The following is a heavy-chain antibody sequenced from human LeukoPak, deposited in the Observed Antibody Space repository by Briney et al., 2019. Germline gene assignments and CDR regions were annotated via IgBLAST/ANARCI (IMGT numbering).Heavy chain of an antibody. CDR1: GFTFSSYV. V-gene: IGHV3-23*01. Sequence: GGSLRLSCTASGFTFSSYVMSWVRQAPGKGPEWVSGISGSGGGTYYADFVKGRFAISRDNSKNTLYLQMNSLRAEDSALYYCVQEGPRGLAFDVWGQGTRVTVSS. CDR3: VQEGPRGLAFDV. J-gene: IGHJ3*01. CDR2: ISGSGGGT.